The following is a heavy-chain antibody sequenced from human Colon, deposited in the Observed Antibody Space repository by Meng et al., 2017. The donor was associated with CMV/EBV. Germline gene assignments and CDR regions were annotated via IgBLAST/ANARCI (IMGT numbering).Heavy chain of an antibody. CDR2: ISSSRINI. D-gene: IGHD3-22*01. CDR1: GFTFGSFT. J-gene: IGHJ4*02. V-gene: IGHV3-21*01. Sequence: GESLKISCAASGFTFGSFTLNWVRQAPGRGLEWVASISSSRINIFYADSVKGRFTISRDNANNSLYLQMTSLRTDDTAVYYCARDKSARDSSAYDYWGQGTLVTVSS. CDR3: ARDKSARDSSAYDY.